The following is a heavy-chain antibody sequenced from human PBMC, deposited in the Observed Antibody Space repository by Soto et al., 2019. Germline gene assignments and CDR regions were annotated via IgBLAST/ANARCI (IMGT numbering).Heavy chain of an antibody. D-gene: IGHD3-3*01. Sequence: QVQLVESGGGVVQPGRSLRLSCAASGFTFSNFGMHWVRQAPGKGLEWAAVVSYDGSSKHYADSVKGRFTISRDNSKNTVDLLMDSLRDEDTAVSDWAKHITIFSVSAYSGDSRGRRALIEYWGKGTLVTVSS. CDR3: AKHITIFSVSAYSGDSRGRRALIEY. J-gene: IGHJ4*02. CDR1: GFTFSNFG. CDR2: VSYDGSSK. V-gene: IGHV3-30*18.